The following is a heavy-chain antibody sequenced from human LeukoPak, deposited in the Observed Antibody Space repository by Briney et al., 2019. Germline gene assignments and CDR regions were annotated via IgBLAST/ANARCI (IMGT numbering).Heavy chain of an antibody. Sequence: GESLKISCKGSGYSFTSYWIAWVRQMPGKGLEWLAMMYPDDSNTRYSPSFQGHVTVSADKSINTAYLQWSSLKATDTAMYYCARHHRYSSGGHYFDYWGQGTLVTVSS. J-gene: IGHJ4*02. CDR1: GYSFTSYW. V-gene: IGHV5-51*01. CDR3: ARHHRYSSGGHYFDY. D-gene: IGHD6-19*01. CDR2: MYPDDSNT.